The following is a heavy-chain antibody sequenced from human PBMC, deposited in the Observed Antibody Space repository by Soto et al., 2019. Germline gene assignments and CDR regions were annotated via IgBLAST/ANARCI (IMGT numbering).Heavy chain of an antibody. CDR1: GGSFSGYY. CDR3: ARASYSSSWYYYYYVMDV. Sequence: KPSETLSLTCAVYGGSFSGYYWSWIRQPPGKGLEWIGEINHSGSTNYNPSLKSRVTISVDTSKNQFSLKLSSVTAADTAVYYCARASYSSSWYYYYYVMDVWGQGTTVTVSS. D-gene: IGHD6-13*01. J-gene: IGHJ6*02. CDR2: INHSGST. V-gene: IGHV4-34*01.